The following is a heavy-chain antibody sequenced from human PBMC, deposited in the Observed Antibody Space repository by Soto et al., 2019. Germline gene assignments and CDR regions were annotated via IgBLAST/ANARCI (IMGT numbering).Heavy chain of an antibody. J-gene: IGHJ4*02. V-gene: IGHV3-33*01. D-gene: IGHD1-26*01. CDR3: ARGLYSGSYSAALSY. CDR1: GFTFSSYG. Sequence: QVQLVESGGGVVQPWRSLRLSCAASGFTFSSYGMHWVRQAPGKGLEWVAVIWYDGSNKYYADSVKGRFTISRDNSKNTRYLQMHSLRAEDRAVYYCARGLYSGSYSAALSYWGQGTLVSVSS. CDR2: IWYDGSNK.